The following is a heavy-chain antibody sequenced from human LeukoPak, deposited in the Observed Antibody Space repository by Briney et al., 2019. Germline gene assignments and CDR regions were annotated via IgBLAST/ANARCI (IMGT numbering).Heavy chain of an antibody. CDR3: ARAYYYDSSGYYYASFLYY. V-gene: IGHV4-34*01. D-gene: IGHD3-22*01. Sequence: SETLSLTCAVYGGSFSGYYWSWIRQPPGKGLEWIGEINHSGSTNYNPSLKSRVTISVDTSKNQFSLKLSSVTAADTAVYYCARAYYYDSSGYYYASFLYYWGQGTLVTVSS. CDR1: GGSFSGYY. J-gene: IGHJ4*02. CDR2: INHSGST.